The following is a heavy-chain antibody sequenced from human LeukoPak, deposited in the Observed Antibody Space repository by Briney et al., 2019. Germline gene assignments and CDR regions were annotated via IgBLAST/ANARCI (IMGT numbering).Heavy chain of an antibody. CDR1: GFTFSSYA. CDR3: AKAVDSSSYSPYSYYGMDV. Sequence: GGSLRLSCAASGFTFSSYAMSWVRQAPGKGLEWVSAISGSGGSTYYADSVKGRFTISRDNSKNTLYLQMNSLRAEDTAVYYCAKAVDSSSYSPYSYYGMDVWGQGTTVTVSS. CDR2: ISGSGGST. D-gene: IGHD3-22*01. J-gene: IGHJ6*02. V-gene: IGHV3-23*01.